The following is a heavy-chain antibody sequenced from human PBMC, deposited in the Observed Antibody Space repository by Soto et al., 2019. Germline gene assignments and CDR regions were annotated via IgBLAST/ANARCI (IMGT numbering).Heavy chain of an antibody. J-gene: IGHJ1*01. CDR1: GFTFSSYA. CDR3: AKAAHYSNYESFQH. Sequence: GGSLRLSCAASGFTFSSYAMRWVRQAPGKGLEWVSGISGSGGSTYYADSVKGRFTISRDNSKNTLYLQMNSLRAEDTAVYSCAKAAHYSNYESFQHWGQGTLVTVSS. V-gene: IGHV3-23*01. CDR2: ISGSGGST. D-gene: IGHD4-4*01.